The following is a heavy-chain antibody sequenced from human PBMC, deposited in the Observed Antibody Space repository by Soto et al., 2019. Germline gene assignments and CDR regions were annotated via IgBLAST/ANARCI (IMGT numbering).Heavy chain of an antibody. CDR1: GFTFTSYV. CDR2: ISENGGTT. Sequence: EVLLLESGGGLVQPGGSLRLSCAASGFTFTSYVMSWVRQAPGKGLEWVSSISENGGTTNHADSVKGRFTMSRDNSKKTLYLQMNSLRADDTAVYYCAKVWGYGMDVWGQGTTVTVSS. D-gene: IGHD3-16*01. V-gene: IGHV3-23*01. CDR3: AKVWGYGMDV. J-gene: IGHJ6*02.